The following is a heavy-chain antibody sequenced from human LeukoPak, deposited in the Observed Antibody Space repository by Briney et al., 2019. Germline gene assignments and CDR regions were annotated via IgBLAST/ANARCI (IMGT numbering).Heavy chain of an antibody. V-gene: IGHV3-66*01. CDR2: IYSGGST. D-gene: IGHD2-2*01. Sequence: GGSLRLSCAASGFTFSSYSMNWVRQAPGKGLEWVSVIYSGGSTYYADSVKGRFTISRDNSKSTLYLHMNTLRAEDTAVYYCAKVVPAATNWFDPWDQGTLVTVSS. J-gene: IGHJ5*02. CDR1: GFTFSSYS. CDR3: AKVVPAATNWFDP.